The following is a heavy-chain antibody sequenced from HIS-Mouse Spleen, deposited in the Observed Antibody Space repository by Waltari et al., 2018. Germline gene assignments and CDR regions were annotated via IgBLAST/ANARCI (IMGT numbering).Heavy chain of an antibody. CDR3: AREIPYSSSWYDWYFDL. J-gene: IGHJ2*01. Sequence: QLQLQASGTGLVNPPETMSLTCTVSGGSTSSTGYYLAWTRQPPGKGLEWVGSIYYSGSTYYNPSLKSRVTISVDTSKNQFSLKLSSVTAADTAVYYCAREIPYSSSWYDWYFDLWGRGTLVTVSS. CDR2: IYYSGST. V-gene: IGHV4-39*07. D-gene: IGHD6-13*01. CDR1: GGSTSSTGYY.